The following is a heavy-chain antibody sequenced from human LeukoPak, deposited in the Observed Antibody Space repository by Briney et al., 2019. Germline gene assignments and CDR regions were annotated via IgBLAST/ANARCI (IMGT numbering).Heavy chain of an antibody. CDR2: ISSSSSYI. V-gene: IGHV3-21*01. D-gene: IGHD3-22*01. J-gene: IGHJ4*02. Sequence: GGSLRLSCAASGFTFSSYSMNWVRQAPGKGLEWVSSISSSSSYIYYADSVKGRFTISRDNSKNTLYLQMNSLRAEDTAVYYCAKDPPYYYDSSGYYPSGDYWGQGTLVTVSS. CDR1: GFTFSSYS. CDR3: AKDPPYYYDSSGYYPSGDY.